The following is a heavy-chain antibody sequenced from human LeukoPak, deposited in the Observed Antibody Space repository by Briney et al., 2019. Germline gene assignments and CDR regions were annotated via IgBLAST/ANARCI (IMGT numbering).Heavy chain of an antibody. CDR1: GFTFTSSA. CDR3: AAPYGSGSYYAALGY. D-gene: IGHD3-10*01. Sequence: SVKVSCKASGFTFTSSAMQWVRQARGQRLEWIGWIVVGSGNTNYAQKFQERVTITRDMSTSTAYMELSGLRSEDTAVYYCAAPYGSGSYYAALGYWGQGTLVTVSS. CDR2: IVVGSGNT. V-gene: IGHV1-58*02. J-gene: IGHJ4*02.